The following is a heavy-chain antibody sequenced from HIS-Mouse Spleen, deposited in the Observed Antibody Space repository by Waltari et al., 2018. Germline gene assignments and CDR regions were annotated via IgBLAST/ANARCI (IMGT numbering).Heavy chain of an antibody. D-gene: IGHD6-13*01. CDR3: AREIPYSSSWYDWYFAL. CDR2: INYSWGT. CDR1: GGSIRSSSYY. V-gene: IGHV4-39*07. J-gene: IGHJ2*01. Sequence: QLQLQESGPGLVKPSETLSLTCTVSGGSIRSSSYYWGWIRQPPGKGLEWIGSINYSWGTYYNPALKSRVTISVDTSKNQFSLKLGSVTAADTAVYYCAREIPYSSSWYDWYFALWGRGTLVTVSS.